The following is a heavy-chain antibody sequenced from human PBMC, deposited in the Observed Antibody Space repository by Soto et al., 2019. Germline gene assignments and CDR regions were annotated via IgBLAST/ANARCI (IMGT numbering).Heavy chain of an antibody. D-gene: IGHD2-15*01. J-gene: IGHJ4*02. V-gene: IGHV3-23*01. CDR2: ISGGGGTT. Sequence: EVQLLESGGGLVQPGGSLRLSCAASEFTFSSYAMSWVRQAPGKGLEWGSVISGGGGTTYYADPVKGRFTISRDNSKNTLYLQMNSLRAEDTAVYYCAKDRSSRTYCSGGTCYTAFDYWGQGTLVTVSS. CDR3: AKDRSSRTYCSGGTCYTAFDY. CDR1: EFTFSSYA.